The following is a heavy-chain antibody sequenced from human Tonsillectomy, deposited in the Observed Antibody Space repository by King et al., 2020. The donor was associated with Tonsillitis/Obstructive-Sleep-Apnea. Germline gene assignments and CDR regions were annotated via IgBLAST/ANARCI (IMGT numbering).Heavy chain of an antibody. CDR1: GFSFSDYA. D-gene: IGHD4-17*01. CDR3: AREDYGQHYFDS. J-gene: IGHJ4*02. V-gene: IGHV3-30*01. Sequence: VQLVESGGGVVQPGRSLRLSCAASGFSFSDYAMHWVRPASGKGLEWVAGILYNGNNKNYADSVKGRFNIARDNSKNTLYLQMDSLRGGETAVYFCAREDYGQHYFDSWGQGTLVTVSS. CDR2: ILYNGNNK.